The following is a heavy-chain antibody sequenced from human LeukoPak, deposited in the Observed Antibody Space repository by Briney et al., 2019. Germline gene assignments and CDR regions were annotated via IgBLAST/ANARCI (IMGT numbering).Heavy chain of an antibody. CDR2: IPYDGSNK. CDR1: GFTFSSYA. J-gene: IGHJ4*02. D-gene: IGHD3-16*01. CDR3: ARGGGDYVWGSYYYWPGDY. V-gene: IGHV3-30-3*01. Sequence: GGSLRLSCAASGFTFSSYAMHWVRQAPGKRLEWVAVIPYDGSNKYYADSVKGRFTISRDNSKNTLYLQMNSLRAEDTAVYYCARGGGDYVWGSYYYWPGDYWGQGTLVTVSS.